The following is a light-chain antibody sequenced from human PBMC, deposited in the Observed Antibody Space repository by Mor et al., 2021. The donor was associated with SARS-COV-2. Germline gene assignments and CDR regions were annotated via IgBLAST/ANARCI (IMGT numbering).Light chain of an antibody. V-gene: IGLV3-19*01. CDR3: NSRDSLGNRLRYV. CDR2: ANN. Sequence: PVVVIYANNNRPSGIPDRFSGSKSENTASLTITGAQAEDEADYYCNSRDSLGNRLRYVFG. J-gene: IGLJ1*01.